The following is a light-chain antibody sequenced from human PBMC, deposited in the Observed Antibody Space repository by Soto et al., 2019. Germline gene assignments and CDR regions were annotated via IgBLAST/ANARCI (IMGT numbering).Light chain of an antibody. V-gene: IGLV1-47*01. CDR1: SSNIGSNY. CDR2: RNN. J-gene: IGLJ3*02. Sequence: QSVLIQPPSASGTPGQRVTISCSGSSSNIGSNYVYWFQQLPGAAPKLLIYRNNQRPSGVPDRFSVSKSVTSASLAISGLRSEDEADYYCATWEDNLTARVFGGGTKQTVL. CDR3: ATWEDNLTARV.